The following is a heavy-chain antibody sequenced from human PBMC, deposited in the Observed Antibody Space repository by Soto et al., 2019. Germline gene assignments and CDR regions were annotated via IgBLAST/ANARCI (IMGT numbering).Heavy chain of an antibody. CDR1: GYTFTGYY. CDR2: INPNSGGT. CDR3: ARDPAVTMVRGVKIDYYGMDV. V-gene: IGHV1-2*02. J-gene: IGHJ6*02. Sequence: ASVKVSCKASGYTFTGYYMHWVRQAPGQGLEWMGWINPNSGGTNYAQKFQGRVTMTRDTSISTAYMELSRLGSDDTAVYYCARDPAVTMVRGVKIDYYGMDVWGQGTTVTVSS. D-gene: IGHD3-10*01.